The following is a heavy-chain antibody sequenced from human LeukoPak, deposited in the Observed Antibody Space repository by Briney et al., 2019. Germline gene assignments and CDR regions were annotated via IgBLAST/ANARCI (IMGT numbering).Heavy chain of an antibody. J-gene: IGHJ6*02. Sequence: ASVKVSCKASGYTFTSYDINWVRQATGQGLEWMGWMNPNSGNTGYAQKFQGRVTMTRNTSISTAYMELSSLRSEDTAVYYCARSITNYYYYGMDVCGQGTTVTVSS. CDR1: GYTFTSYD. CDR2: MNPNSGNT. CDR3: ARSITNYYYYGMDV. D-gene: IGHD1-1*01. V-gene: IGHV1-8*01.